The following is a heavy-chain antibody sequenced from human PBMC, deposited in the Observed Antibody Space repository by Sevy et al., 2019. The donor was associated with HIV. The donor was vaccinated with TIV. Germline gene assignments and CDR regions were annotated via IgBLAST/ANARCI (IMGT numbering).Heavy chain of an antibody. J-gene: IGHJ3*02. CDR3: ARESKHIVVVTAIKAGDDAFDI. V-gene: IGHV4-31*03. Sequence: SETLSLTCTVSGGAISSGGYYWSWIRQHPGKGLEWIGYIYYSGSTYYNPSLKSRVTISVDTSKNQFSLKLSSGTAADTAVYYCARESKHIVVVTAIKAGDDAFDIWGQRTMVTVSS. CDR2: IYYSGST. D-gene: IGHD2-21*02. CDR1: GGAISSGGYY.